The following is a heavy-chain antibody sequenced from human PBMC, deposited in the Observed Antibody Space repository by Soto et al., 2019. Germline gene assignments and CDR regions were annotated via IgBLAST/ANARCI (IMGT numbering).Heavy chain of an antibody. CDR1: GYTFTSYG. Sequence: GASVEVSCKASGYTFTSYGSSWVRQAPGQGLEWMGWISAYNGNTNYAQKLQGRVTMTTDTSTSTAYMELRSLRSDDTAVYYCAQAGLSTYYYYYGMDVWGQGTTVTVSS. J-gene: IGHJ6*02. V-gene: IGHV1-18*01. CDR3: AQAGLSTYYYYYGMDV. D-gene: IGHD3-16*02. CDR2: ISAYNGNT.